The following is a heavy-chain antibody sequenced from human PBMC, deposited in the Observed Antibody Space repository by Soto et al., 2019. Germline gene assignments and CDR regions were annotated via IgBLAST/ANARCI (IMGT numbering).Heavy chain of an antibody. CDR3: ARSGSELPGWYFAL. CDR2: IIPIFGTA. V-gene: IGHV1-69*12. J-gene: IGHJ2*01. CDR1: GGTFSSYA. Sequence: QVQLVQSGAEVKKPGSSVKVSCKASGGTFSSYAISWVRQAPGQGLEWMGGIIPIFGTANYAQKSQGRVTSTAAASTSPACMVLSSLSSEATAVYYCARSGSELPGWYFALWGRGTLVTVSS. D-gene: IGHD1-26*01.